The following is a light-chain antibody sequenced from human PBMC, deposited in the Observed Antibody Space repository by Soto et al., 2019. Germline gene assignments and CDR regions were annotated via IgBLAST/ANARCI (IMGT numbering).Light chain of an antibody. V-gene: IGLV1-40*01. Sequence: QSVLTQPPSVSGAPGQRVTISCTGSSSNIGAGYDVHWYQQLPGTAPKLLIYGNNNRPSGVPDRFSGSKSGTSASLAITGLQAADETDYYCQSYDSSLDVVFGGGTQLTVL. CDR1: SSNIGAGYD. CDR3: QSYDSSLDVV. CDR2: GNN. J-gene: IGLJ2*01.